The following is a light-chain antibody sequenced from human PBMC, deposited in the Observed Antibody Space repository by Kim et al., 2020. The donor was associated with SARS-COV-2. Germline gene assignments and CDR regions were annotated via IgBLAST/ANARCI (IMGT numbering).Light chain of an antibody. CDR1: PRYSGSF. J-gene: IGKJ5*01. Sequence: GERPTLPCRSMPRYSGSFIAWYQQNPGQAPRLLMYVSSSRATGIPDRFSGSGSGTDFTLTISRLEPEDFAVYYCQQYGSSPPGITFGQGTRLEIK. CDR3: QQYGSSPPGIT. CDR2: VSS. V-gene: IGKV3-20*01.